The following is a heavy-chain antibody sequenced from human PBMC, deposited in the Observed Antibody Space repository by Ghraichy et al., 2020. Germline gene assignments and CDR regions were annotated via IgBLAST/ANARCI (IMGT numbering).Heavy chain of an antibody. D-gene: IGHD1-20*01. Sequence: GGSLRLSCAASGFTFSSYGMHWVRQAPGKGLEWVAVIWYDGSNKYYADSVKGRFTISRDNSKNTLYLQMNSLRAEDTAVYYCARDQRSITGNYGMDVWGQGTTVTVSS. CDR2: IWYDGSNK. J-gene: IGHJ6*02. V-gene: IGHV3-33*01. CDR1: GFTFSSYG. CDR3: ARDQRSITGNYGMDV.